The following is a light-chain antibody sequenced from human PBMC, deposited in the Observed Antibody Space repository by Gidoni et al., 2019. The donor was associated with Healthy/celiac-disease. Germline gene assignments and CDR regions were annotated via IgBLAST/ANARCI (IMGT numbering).Light chain of an antibody. CDR1: NIGSKS. V-gene: IGLV3-21*03. CDR3: QVWDSSSDHVV. J-gene: IGLJ2*01. CDR2: DDS. Sequence: SYVLAQPHSVSVAPRKTARITCGGNNIGSKSVHWYQQKPGQAPVPVVYDDSDRPSGIPERFSGSNSGNTATLTISRVEAGDEADYYCQVWDSSSDHVVFGGGTKLTVL.